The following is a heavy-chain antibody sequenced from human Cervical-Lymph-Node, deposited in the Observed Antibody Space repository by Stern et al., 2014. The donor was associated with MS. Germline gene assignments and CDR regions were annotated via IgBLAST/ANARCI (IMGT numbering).Heavy chain of an antibody. CDR1: GYTFTDSF. D-gene: IGHD3-9*01. Sequence: MQLVQSGAEVKKPGASVRVSCRPSGYTFTDSFIHWVRQAPGQGLEWLGRVNPKTGTTNSPQKLQGRITMTRDTSISTAYMELKRLTYDDTAVYYCAREGRFFDWLSHWGQGAQVTVSS. J-gene: IGHJ4*01. CDR2: VNPKTGTT. V-gene: IGHV1-2*06. CDR3: AREGRFFDWLSH.